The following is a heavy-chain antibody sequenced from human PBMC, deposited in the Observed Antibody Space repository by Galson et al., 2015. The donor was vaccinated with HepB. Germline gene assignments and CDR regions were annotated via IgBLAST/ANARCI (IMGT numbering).Heavy chain of an antibody. CDR1: GFTFSSYS. V-gene: IGHV3-48*02. CDR3: AREPYPWATHYFDY. J-gene: IGHJ4*02. D-gene: IGHD5-12*01. CDR2: ISSSSSPI. Sequence: SLRLSCAASGFTFSSYSMNWVRQAPGKGLEWVSYISSSSSPIYYADSVKGRFTISRDNAKNSLFLQMNSLRDEDTAVYYCAREPYPWATHYFDYWGQGTLVTVSS.